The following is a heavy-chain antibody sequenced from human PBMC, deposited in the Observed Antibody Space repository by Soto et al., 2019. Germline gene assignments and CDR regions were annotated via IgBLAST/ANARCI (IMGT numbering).Heavy chain of an antibody. D-gene: IGHD3-10*01. CDR3: ARDHGSGSYSYYYYGMDV. CDR2: IYHSGST. V-gene: IGHV4-4*02. Sequence: QVQLQESGPGLVKPSGTLSLTCAVSGGSISSSNWWSWVRQPPGKGLEWIREIYHSGSTNYNPSLKSRVTISVDKSKNQFSLKLSSVTAADTAVYYCARDHGSGSYSYYYYGMDVWGQGTTVTVSS. CDR1: GGSISSSNW. J-gene: IGHJ6*02.